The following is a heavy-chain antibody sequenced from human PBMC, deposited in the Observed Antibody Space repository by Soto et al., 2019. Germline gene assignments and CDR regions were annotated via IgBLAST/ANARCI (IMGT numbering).Heavy chain of an antibody. CDR2: IYSGGST. Sequence: EVQLVESGGGLVQPGGSLRLSCAASGVTVCSNYMSWVRQAPGKGLEWVSVIYSGGSTYYADSVKGRFTISRDNSKNTLYLQMNSLRAEDTAVYYCARHGYNYGGDYFDYWGPGTLVTVSS. CDR3: ARHGYNYGGDYFDY. V-gene: IGHV3-66*04. J-gene: IGHJ4*02. D-gene: IGHD5-18*01. CDR1: GVTVCSNY.